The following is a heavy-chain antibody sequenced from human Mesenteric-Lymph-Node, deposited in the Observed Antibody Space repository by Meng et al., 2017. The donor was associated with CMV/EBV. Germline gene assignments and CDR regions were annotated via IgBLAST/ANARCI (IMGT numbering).Heavy chain of an antibody. CDR3: ARGVSGYVSAEYFQH. CDR1: GGSFSGYY. Sequence: GSLRLSCAVYGGSFSGYYWSWIRQPPGKGLEWIGEINHSGSTNYNPSLKSRVTISVDTSKNQFSLKLSSVTAADTAVYYCARGVSGYVSAEYFQHWGQGTLVTVSS. CDR2: INHSGST. J-gene: IGHJ1*01. D-gene: IGHD5-12*01. V-gene: IGHV4-34*01.